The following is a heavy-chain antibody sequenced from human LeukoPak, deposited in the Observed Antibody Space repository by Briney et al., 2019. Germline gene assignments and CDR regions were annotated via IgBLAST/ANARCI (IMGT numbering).Heavy chain of an antibody. CDR3: VKDISYESSGSVFEY. CDR2: INWHGTT. Sequence: GGSLRLSCAASGFTFEDYTMHWVRQAPGKTLEWVSLINWHGTTYYTDSVKGRFTISRDNSKNSLYLQVDTLRREDTAFYYCVKDISYESSGSVFEYWGQGALVTVSS. CDR1: GFTFEDYT. D-gene: IGHD3-22*01. V-gene: IGHV3-43*01. J-gene: IGHJ4*02.